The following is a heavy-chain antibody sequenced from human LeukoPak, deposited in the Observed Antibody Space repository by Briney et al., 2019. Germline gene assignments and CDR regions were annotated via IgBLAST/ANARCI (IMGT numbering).Heavy chain of an antibody. V-gene: IGHV5-51*01. CDR2: IYPGDSDT. CDR1: GYNFTNYW. CDR3: ARWSEEGVDY. Sequence: GESLKISCKGSGYNFTNYWIGWVRQMPGKGLEWMGIIYPGDSDTTYSPSFQGQVTISADKSISTAYLQWSTLKASDTAMYYCARWSEEGVDYWGQGTLVTVSS. J-gene: IGHJ4*02. D-gene: IGHD1-14*01.